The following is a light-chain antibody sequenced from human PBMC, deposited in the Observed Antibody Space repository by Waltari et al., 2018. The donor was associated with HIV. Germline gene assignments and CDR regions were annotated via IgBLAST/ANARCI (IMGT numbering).Light chain of an antibody. V-gene: IGLV1-44*01. CDR1: SSNIGSNT. J-gene: IGLJ2*01. Sequence: QSVLTQPPSASGTPGQRVTISCSGSSSNIGSNTVNWYQQRPGTAPKLLIYSNNQRPAGVTGRFAGAKSGASASLAISGLQSEDEADYDCAAWDDSLNGVVFGGGTKLTVL. CDR3: AAWDDSLNGVV. CDR2: SNN.